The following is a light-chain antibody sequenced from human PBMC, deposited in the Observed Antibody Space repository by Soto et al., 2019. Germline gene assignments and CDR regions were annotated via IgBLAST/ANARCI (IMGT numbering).Light chain of an antibody. Sequence: EIVMTQSPVTLSVSPGERATLSCRASHHVATNLAGYQQKPGQPPRVLIYGASSRAPGVSARFSGSGSGTELPLTISRLQSDDLAVCYCQQYTARPPWTFGQGTRV. CDR1: HHVATN. CDR3: QQYTARPPWT. V-gene: IGKV3-15*01. J-gene: IGKJ1*01. CDR2: GAS.